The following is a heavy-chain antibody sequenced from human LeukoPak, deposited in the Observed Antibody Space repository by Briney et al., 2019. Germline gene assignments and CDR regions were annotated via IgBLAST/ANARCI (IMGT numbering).Heavy chain of an antibody. J-gene: IGHJ4*02. Sequence: KPSETLSLTCTVSGGSISSYYWSWIRQPPGKGLEWIGYIYYSGSTNYNPSLKSRVTISVDTSKNQFSLKLSSVTAADTAVYYCARHDDYYYDSSLVYWGQGTLVTVSS. CDR1: GGSISSYY. CDR3: ARHDDYYYDSSLVY. V-gene: IGHV4-59*08. CDR2: IYYSGST. D-gene: IGHD3-22*01.